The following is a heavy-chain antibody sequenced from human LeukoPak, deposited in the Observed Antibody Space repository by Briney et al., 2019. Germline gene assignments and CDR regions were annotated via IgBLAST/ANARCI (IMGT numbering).Heavy chain of an antibody. CDR3: ARHGDLWFGELTTADDAFDI. V-gene: IGHV4-34*01. CDR1: GGSFSGYY. D-gene: IGHD3-10*01. CDR2: INHSGST. J-gene: IGHJ3*02. Sequence: PSETLSLTCAVYGGSFSGYYWSWIRQPPGKGLEWIGEINHSGSTNYNPSLKSRVIISVDTSKNQFSLKLSSVTAADTAVYYCARHGDLWFGELTTADDAFDIWGQGTMVTVSS.